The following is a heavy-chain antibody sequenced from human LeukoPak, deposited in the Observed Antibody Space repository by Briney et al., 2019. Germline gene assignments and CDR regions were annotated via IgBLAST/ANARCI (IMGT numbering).Heavy chain of an antibody. CDR3: ATGTEVWAFDI. V-gene: IGHV4-59*01. D-gene: IGHD3/OR15-3a*01. J-gene: IGHJ3*02. Sequence: SETLSLTCTVSGGSISSYYWSWIRQPPGKGLEWIGYIYYSGSTNYNPSLMSRVTISVDTSKNQFSLKLSSVTAADTAVYYCATGTEVWAFDIWGQGTMVTVSS. CDR1: GGSISSYY. CDR2: IYYSGST.